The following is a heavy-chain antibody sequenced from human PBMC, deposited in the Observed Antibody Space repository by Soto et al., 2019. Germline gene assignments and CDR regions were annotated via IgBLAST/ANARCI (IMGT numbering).Heavy chain of an antibody. Sequence: EVQLVESGGGLIQPGGSLRLSCAASGFTVSSNYMSWVRQAPGKGLEWVSVIYTGGSTYYADSVKGRFTISRDNSXNXXYLQMNSLRAEDTAVYYCAGGYCSGGSCFPNWFDPWGQGTQVTVSS. CDR3: AGGYCSGGSCFPNWFDP. CDR2: IYTGGST. CDR1: GFTVSSNY. V-gene: IGHV3-53*01. D-gene: IGHD2-15*01. J-gene: IGHJ5*02.